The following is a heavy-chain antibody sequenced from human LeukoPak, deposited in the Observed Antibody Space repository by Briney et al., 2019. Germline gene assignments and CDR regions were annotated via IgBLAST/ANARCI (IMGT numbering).Heavy chain of an antibody. CDR3: ARHQKRGYDILTGYSGGYFDY. CDR2: IYYSGST. V-gene: IGHV4-59*01. Sequence: PSETLSLTCTVSGGSISSYYWSWIRQPPGKGLEWIGYIYYSGSTNYNPSLKSRVTISVDTSKNQFSLKLSSVTAADTAVYYCARHQKRGYDILTGYSGGYFDYWGQGTLVTVSS. J-gene: IGHJ4*02. D-gene: IGHD3-9*01. CDR1: GGSISSYY.